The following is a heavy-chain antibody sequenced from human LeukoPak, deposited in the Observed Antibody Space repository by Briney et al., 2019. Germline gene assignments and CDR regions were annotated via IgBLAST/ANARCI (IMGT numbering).Heavy chain of an antibody. CDR1: GYTFTSYY. CDR2: INTNTGNP. D-gene: IGHD2-15*01. J-gene: IGHJ5*02. Sequence: ASVKVSCTASGYTFTSYYMHWVRQAPGQGLEWMGWINTNTGNPTYAQGFTGRFVFSLDTSVSTAYLQISSLKAEDTAVYYCARVVGCSGGSCYAGWFDPWGQGTLVTVSS. CDR3: ARVVGCSGGSCYAGWFDP. V-gene: IGHV7-4-1*02.